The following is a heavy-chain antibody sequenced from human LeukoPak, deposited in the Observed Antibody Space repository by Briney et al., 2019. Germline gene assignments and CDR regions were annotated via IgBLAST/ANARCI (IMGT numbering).Heavy chain of an antibody. Sequence: GGSLRLSCAPSGFTFSTYAIHWVRQAPGQGLDRVAVIWFDGSEQYYTGSVKGRFIISRDNSRSTSNLKLNSLRAEDTAVYYCAREGDSRWGELSPWGQGTLVTVSS. CDR1: GFTFSTYA. CDR2: IWFDGSEQ. J-gene: IGHJ1*01. V-gene: IGHV3-33*08. D-gene: IGHD3-16*02. CDR3: AREGDSRWGELSP.